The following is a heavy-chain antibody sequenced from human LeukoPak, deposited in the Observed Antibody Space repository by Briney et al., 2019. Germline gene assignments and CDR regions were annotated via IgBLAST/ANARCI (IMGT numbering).Heavy chain of an antibody. CDR1: GFTVSSNY. Sequence: GGSLRLSCAASGFTVSSNYMSWVRQAPGEGLEWVSVIYSGVSTYYADSVKGRFTISRDNSKNTLYLQMNSVRAEDTAGYYCARDLVWFGELLGAFDIWGQGTMVTVSS. J-gene: IGHJ3*02. V-gene: IGHV3-66*01. CDR2: IYSGVST. D-gene: IGHD3-10*01. CDR3: ARDLVWFGELLGAFDI.